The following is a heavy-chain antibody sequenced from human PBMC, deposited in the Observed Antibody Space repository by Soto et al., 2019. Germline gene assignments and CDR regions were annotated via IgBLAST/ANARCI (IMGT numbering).Heavy chain of an antibody. CDR2: IFYSGNT. CDR3: ARNPLRLTFDS. V-gene: IGHV4-61*03. J-gene: IGHJ4*02. Sequence: QVQLQESGPGLVKPSETLSLTCTVSGGSVSSGGYSWSWIRQPPGKGLEWIGYIFYSGNTNYNPSLTGGVTISVDMSKNHFSMKLSSVNDADTAVYFCARNPLRLTFDSWGQGTLVTVSS. CDR1: GGSVSSGGYS. D-gene: IGHD7-27*01.